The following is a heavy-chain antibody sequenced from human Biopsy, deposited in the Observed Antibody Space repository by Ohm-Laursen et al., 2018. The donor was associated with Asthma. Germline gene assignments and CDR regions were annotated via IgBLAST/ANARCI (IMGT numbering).Heavy chain of an antibody. J-gene: IGHJ6*02. V-gene: IGHV4-30-4*01. D-gene: IGHD6-19*01. CDR2: IHYSGSI. CDR1: GASIKTDDHY. Sequence: SQTLSLTCTVSGASIKTDDHYWSWLRQPPGKGLEWFGFIHYSGSISYNPSLKGGVTISVDTSKNQFSLKLSSVTAADTAQYYCVRQSGYRSGWPKLLFVYYGMDVWGPGTTVTVSS. CDR3: VRQSGYRSGWPKLLFVYYGMDV.